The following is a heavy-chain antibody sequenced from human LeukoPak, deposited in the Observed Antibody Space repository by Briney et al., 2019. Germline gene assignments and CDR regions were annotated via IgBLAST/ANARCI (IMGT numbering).Heavy chain of an antibody. CDR2: ISYDGSNK. CDR1: GFTFSSYA. J-gene: IGHJ6*02. Sequence: PGRSLRLSCAASGFTFSSYAIHWVRQAPGKGLEWVAVISYDGSNKYYADSVKGRFTISRDNSKNTLYLQMNSLRAEDTAVYYCARKKRVDTDSIMVYYYYAMDVWGQGTTVTVSS. CDR3: ARKKRVDTDSIMVYYYYAMDV. D-gene: IGHD5-18*01. V-gene: IGHV3-30*04.